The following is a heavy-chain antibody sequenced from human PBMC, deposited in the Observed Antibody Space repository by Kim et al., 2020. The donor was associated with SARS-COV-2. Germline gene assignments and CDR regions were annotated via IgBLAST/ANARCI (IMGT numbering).Heavy chain of an antibody. CDR2: IYYSGST. Sequence: SETLSLTCTVSGGSISSSSYYWGWIRQSPGKGLEWIGSIYYSGSTYYNPSRRSRVTISVDMSKNHFSLKLGSVIAADAAVYYCAKHRGGSGWPAFDIWGHGTVVTVSS. V-gene: IGHV4-39*01. J-gene: IGHJ3*02. D-gene: IGHD3-22*01. CDR3: AKHRGGSGWPAFDI. CDR1: GGSISSSSYY.